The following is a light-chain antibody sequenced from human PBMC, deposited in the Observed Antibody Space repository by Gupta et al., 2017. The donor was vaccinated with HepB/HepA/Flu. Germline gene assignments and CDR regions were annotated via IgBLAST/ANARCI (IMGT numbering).Light chain of an antibody. CDR3: QQFQIWYT. V-gene: IGKV1-33*01. CDR2: DAS. Sequence: DIQMTQSPSSLSASVGDRVTISCQASEDIRKYLNWYQQKPGKPPRLLIFDASDLQTAVPSRFSGSGSGTDFTITISSLQPEDAATYYCQQFQIWYTFGQGTKVEIK. CDR1: EDIRKY. J-gene: IGKJ2*01.